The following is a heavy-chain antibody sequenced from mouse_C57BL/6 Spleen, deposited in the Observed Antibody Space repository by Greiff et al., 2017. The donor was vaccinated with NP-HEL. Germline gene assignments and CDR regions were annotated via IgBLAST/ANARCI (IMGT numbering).Heavy chain of an antibody. J-gene: IGHJ2*01. Sequence: QVQLHHPGTELVKPGASVKLSCKSSCYTFTSYWMHWVKQSPGQGLEWIGNINPSNGGTNYNEKFKSKATLTVDKSSSTAYMQLSSLTSEDSAVYYCARRIYYGYLDYWGQGTTLTVSS. V-gene: IGHV1-53*01. CDR1: CYTFTSYW. CDR3: ARRIYYGYLDY. CDR2: INPSNGGT. D-gene: IGHD2-1*01.